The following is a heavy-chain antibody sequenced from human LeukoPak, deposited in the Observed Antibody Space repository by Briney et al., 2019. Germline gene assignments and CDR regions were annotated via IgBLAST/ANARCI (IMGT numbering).Heavy chain of an antibody. CDR1: GFTFDDYA. D-gene: IGHD3-22*01. Sequence: PGGSLRLSCAASGFTFDDYAMHWVRQAPGKGLEWVSLIGGDGGSTYYADSVKCRFTISRDNSKNSLFLQMKSLRTDDTALYYCVKEPHYYDRSGYFWGQGTLVTVSS. J-gene: IGHJ4*02. V-gene: IGHV3-43*02. CDR2: IGGDGGST. CDR3: VKEPHYYDRSGYF.